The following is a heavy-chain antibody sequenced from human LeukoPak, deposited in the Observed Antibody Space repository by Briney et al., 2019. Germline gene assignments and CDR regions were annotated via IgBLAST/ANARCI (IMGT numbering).Heavy chain of an antibody. Sequence: ASVKVSCKASGYTFTSYYMHWVRQAPGQGLEWMGIINPSGGSTSYAQKFQGRVTMTRDTSTSTVYMELSSLRSEDTAVYYCARAKGEKGAVAAFDYWGQGTLVTVSS. CDR2: INPSGGST. J-gene: IGHJ4*02. CDR1: GYTFTSYY. V-gene: IGHV1-46*01. D-gene: IGHD6-19*01. CDR3: ARAKGEKGAVAAFDY.